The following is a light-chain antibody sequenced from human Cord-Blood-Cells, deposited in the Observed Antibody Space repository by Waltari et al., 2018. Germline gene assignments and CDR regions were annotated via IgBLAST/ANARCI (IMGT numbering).Light chain of an antibody. J-gene: IGLJ1*01. CDR2: EVS. Sequence: QSALTQPASVSGSPGQSITIPCTATSSDVGGYNYVSWYQQHPEKAPKLMIYEVSNRPAGVPNRISGSKSGNTASLTISGLQAEDEAEYYCSSYTSTSTLVFGTGTKVTVL. CDR3: SSYTSTSTLV. V-gene: IGLV2-14*01. CDR1: SSDVGGYNY.